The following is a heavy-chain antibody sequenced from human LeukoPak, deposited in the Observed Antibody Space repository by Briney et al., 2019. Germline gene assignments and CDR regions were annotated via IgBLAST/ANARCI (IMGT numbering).Heavy chain of an antibody. Sequence: GRSLRLSCAASGFTLDDYAMHWVRQAPGKGLEWVSGITWDSGNIGYVDSVKGRFTISRDNAKNSPYLQMNSLRAEDTALYYCAKDMGIAAAGTLDYWGQGTLVTVSS. D-gene: IGHD6-13*01. CDR3: AKDMGIAAAGTLDY. CDR1: GFTLDDYA. J-gene: IGHJ4*02. CDR2: ITWDSGNI. V-gene: IGHV3-9*01.